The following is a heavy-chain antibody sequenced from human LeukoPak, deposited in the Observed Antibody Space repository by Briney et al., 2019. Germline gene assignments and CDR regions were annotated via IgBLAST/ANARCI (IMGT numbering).Heavy chain of an antibody. Sequence: PSETLSLTCTVSSGSVNSYYWSWIRQPPGKGLEWIGYIYYSGSTNYNPSLKSRVTISVDTSKNQFSLKLSSVTAADTAVYYCARVFYYGSGSYITFDYWGQGTLVTVSS. J-gene: IGHJ4*02. V-gene: IGHV4-59*02. CDR1: SGSVNSYY. D-gene: IGHD3-10*01. CDR3: ARVFYYGSGSYITFDY. CDR2: IYYSGST.